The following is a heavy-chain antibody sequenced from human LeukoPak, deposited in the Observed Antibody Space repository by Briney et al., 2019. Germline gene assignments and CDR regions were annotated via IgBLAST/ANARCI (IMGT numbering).Heavy chain of an antibody. J-gene: IGHJ5*02. Sequence: GGSLRLFCAASGFTFSSYEMNWVRQAPGKGLEWVSYISSSGSTIYYADSVKGRFTISRDNAKNTLYLQMNSLRAEDTAVYYCARDFKEADPWGQGTLVTVSS. CDR1: GFTFSSYE. CDR3: ARDFKEADP. CDR2: ISSSGSTI. V-gene: IGHV3-48*03.